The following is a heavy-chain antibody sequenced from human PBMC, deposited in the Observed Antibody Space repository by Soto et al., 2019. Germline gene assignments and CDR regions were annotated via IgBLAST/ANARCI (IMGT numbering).Heavy chain of an antibody. Sequence: QLHLQESGSGLVKPSQTLSLTCAVSGGSISKNGYSWSWIRQPPRKGLEWIGYIYHSGSTYYNPSLKSRVSISVDRSNNRFSLNLSSVTAADTAVYYCARTVTTGPFFDFWGQGTLVTFSS. CDR2: IYHSGST. CDR1: GGSISKNGYS. J-gene: IGHJ4*02. CDR3: ARTVTTGPFFDF. V-gene: IGHV4-30-2*01. D-gene: IGHD4-17*01.